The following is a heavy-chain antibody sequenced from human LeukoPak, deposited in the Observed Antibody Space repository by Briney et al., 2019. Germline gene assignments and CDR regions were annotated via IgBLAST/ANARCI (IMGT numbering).Heavy chain of an antibody. D-gene: IGHD3-10*01. CDR2: IYYSGST. CDR3: ARLCMVRGEYFDY. Sequence: SETLSLTCTVSGGSISSYYWSWIRQPPGKGLEWIGYIYYSGSTNYNPSLKSRVTISVDTSKNQFSLKLSSVTAADTAVYYCARLCMVRGEYFDYWGQGTLVTVSS. J-gene: IGHJ4*02. V-gene: IGHV4-59*08. CDR1: GGSISSYY.